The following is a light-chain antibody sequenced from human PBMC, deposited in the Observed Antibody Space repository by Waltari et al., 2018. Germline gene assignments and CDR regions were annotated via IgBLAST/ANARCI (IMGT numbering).Light chain of an antibody. CDR2: ALT. CDR3: SAYTSRGTLK. CDR1: SDDIGAYSY. Sequence: QSALTQPASVSGSPGQSITISCTGTSDDIGAYSYVTWYHQRPGKVPKLIIYALTERPSGVSNRFSGSKSGSTASLTVSGLQAEDEGLFYCSAYTSRGTLKFGGGTRVTVL. J-gene: IGLJ2*01. V-gene: IGLV2-14*03.